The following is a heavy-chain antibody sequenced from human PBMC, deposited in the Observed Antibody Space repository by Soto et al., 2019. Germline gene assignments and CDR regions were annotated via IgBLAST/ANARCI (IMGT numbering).Heavy chain of an antibody. CDR2: IYTSGST. D-gene: IGHD2-2*01. CDR1: GGSISSYY. J-gene: IGHJ4*02. V-gene: IGHV4-4*07. Sequence: SETLSLTCTVSGGSISSYYWSWIRQPAGKGLEWIGRIYTSGSTNYNPSLKSRVTISVDTSKNQFSLKLSSVTAADTAVYYCARYCSSTSCTRNFDYWGQGTLVTVSS. CDR3: ARYCSSTSCTRNFDY.